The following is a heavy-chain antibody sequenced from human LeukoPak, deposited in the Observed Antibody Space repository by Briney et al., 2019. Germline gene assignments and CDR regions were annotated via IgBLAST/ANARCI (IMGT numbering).Heavy chain of an antibody. J-gene: IGHJ4*02. V-gene: IGHV1-2*02. CDR3: ARDGPAQMVDFDY. D-gene: IGHD3-10*01. CDR1: GYTFSGTGWY. Sequence: ASVKVSCKASGYTFSGTGWYLYWLRQAPGQGLECMGWIYPYTGAAHYAQKFQGRVAMTRDTSISTAYMELSRLRPDDTAVYYCARDGPAQMVDFDYWGQGTLVTVSS. CDR2: IYPYTGAA.